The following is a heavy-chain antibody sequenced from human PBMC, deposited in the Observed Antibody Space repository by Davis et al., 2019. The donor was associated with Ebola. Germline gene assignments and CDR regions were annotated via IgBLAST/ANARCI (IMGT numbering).Heavy chain of an antibody. CDR3: TTEEFVDGSGHFDY. D-gene: IGHD2-15*01. J-gene: IGHJ4*02. CDR1: GFVFSSYV. CDR2: IKSKSDGGTT. Sequence: GGSLRLSCAASGFVFSSYVMSWVRRAPGKGLEWIGHIKSKSDGGTTDYAAPVKGRFTISRDDSEYTLYLQMNSLKTEDTAVYYCTTEEFVDGSGHFDYWGQGTLVTVSS. V-gene: IGHV3-15*01.